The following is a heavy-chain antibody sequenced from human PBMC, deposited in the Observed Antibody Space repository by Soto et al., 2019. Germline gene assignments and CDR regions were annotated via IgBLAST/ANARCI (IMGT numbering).Heavy chain of an antibody. CDR3: ATAYYDSRGFQDR. CDR1: GLTVATNY. CDR2: VYPGGTT. D-gene: IGHD3-22*01. J-gene: IGHJ5*02. V-gene: IGHV3-66*01. Sequence: GGSLRLSCSVSGLTVATNYMSWVRQAPGRGLEWVSVVYPGGTTFRADSVKARFTISRDTSRNEVVLQMNSLRAEDTATYFCATAYYDSRGFQDRWGQGTLVNVSS.